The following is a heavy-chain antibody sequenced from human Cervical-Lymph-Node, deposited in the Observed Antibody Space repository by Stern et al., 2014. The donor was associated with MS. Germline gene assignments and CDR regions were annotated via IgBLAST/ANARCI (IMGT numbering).Heavy chain of an antibody. Sequence: VQLVQSGAEVNKPGASVKVSFKVSGYPLPELSMHWVRQAPGRGLAWLGGFDPDDGEIIYAQKFQGRVSMTEDASTETAYMDLSSLTSEDTAVYYCATAPLAYYYDTSAYYNNYWGQGTLVTVSS. V-gene: IGHV1-24*01. J-gene: IGHJ4*02. CDR3: ATAPLAYYYDTSAYYNNY. D-gene: IGHD3-22*01. CDR2: FDPDDGEI. CDR1: GYPLPELS.